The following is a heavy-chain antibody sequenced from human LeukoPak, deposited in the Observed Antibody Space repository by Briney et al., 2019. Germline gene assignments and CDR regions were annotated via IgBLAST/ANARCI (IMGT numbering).Heavy chain of an antibody. D-gene: IGHD5-12*01. CDR3: AKDRLVPTTEFDY. CDR1: GFTFSSYA. CDR2: ISGSGGRT. V-gene: IGHV3-23*01. Sequence: GGSLRLSCAASGFTFSSYAMSWVRQAPGKGLERVSAISGSGGRTYYADSVKGRFTISRDNSKNTLYLQMKSLRAEDTAVYFCAKDRLVPTTEFDYWGQGTLVTVSS. J-gene: IGHJ4*02.